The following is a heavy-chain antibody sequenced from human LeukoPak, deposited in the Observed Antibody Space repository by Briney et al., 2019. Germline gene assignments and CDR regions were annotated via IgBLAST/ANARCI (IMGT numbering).Heavy chain of an antibody. D-gene: IGHD6-13*01. Sequence: PSETLSLTCTVSGGSISTYYWSWIRQPPGKGLEWIGYIFYSGSTNYNPSIKRRVTISADTSKNQFSLRLSSVTAADTAVYYCATRPDIAAAGPGWFDPWGQGTLVTVSS. CDR3: ATRPDIAAAGPGWFDP. CDR2: IFYSGST. J-gene: IGHJ5*02. CDR1: GGSISTYY. V-gene: IGHV4-59*12.